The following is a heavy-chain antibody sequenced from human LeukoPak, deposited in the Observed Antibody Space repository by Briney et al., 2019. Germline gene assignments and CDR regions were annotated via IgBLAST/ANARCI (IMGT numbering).Heavy chain of an antibody. D-gene: IGHD3-10*01. J-gene: IGHJ3*01. CDR3: ARHMSVSYDAFDL. CDR1: DGSTTGYY. Sequence: PSETLSLTCSVSDGSTTGYYWSWIRQPPGKGLEWIAYVYYTGRTLYNPSLESRVTISVDTSKTQFSLTVTSVTAADTAVYYYARHMSVSYDAFDLWGRGTTVTVSS. V-gene: IGHV4-59*08. CDR2: VYYTGRT.